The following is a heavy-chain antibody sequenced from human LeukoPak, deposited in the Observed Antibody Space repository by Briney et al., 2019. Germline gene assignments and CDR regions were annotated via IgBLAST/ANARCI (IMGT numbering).Heavy chain of an antibody. V-gene: IGHV3-21*01. D-gene: IGHD6-19*01. CDR1: GFTVSTYS. CDR2: ISRSGSAT. CDR3: ARSGDPLGVPGWGRRVDF. Sequence: GGALRLSCVGSGFTVSTYSMSWVRQAPGEGLEWVSYISRSGSATYYADSVKGRFTISRDSAKNSVYLQMHSLTAEDTAVYYCARSGDPLGVPGWGRRVDFWGQGTLVTVSS. J-gene: IGHJ4*02.